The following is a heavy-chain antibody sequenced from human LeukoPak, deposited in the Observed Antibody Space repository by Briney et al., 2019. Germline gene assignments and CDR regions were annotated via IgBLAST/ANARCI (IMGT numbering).Heavy chain of an antibody. D-gene: IGHD6-13*01. V-gene: IGHV1-2*02. CDR2: INPNSGGT. J-gene: IGHJ5*02. CDR3: ARDIRGIAAAGTSHTVGFDP. Sequence: ASVKVSCKASGYTFTGYYMHWVRQAPGQGLEWMGWINPNSGGTNYAQKFQGRVTMTRDTSISTAYMGLSRLRSDDTAVYYCARDIRGIAAAGTSHTVGFDPWGQGTLVTVSS. CDR1: GYTFTGYY.